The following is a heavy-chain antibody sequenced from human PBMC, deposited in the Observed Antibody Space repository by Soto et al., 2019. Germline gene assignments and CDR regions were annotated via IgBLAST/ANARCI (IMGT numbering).Heavy chain of an antibody. J-gene: IGHJ4*02. D-gene: IGHD7-27*01. CDR3: ARGPSGDKVHY. CDR2: IFDSGTT. Sequence: QVQLQESGPGLVKPSQTLSLTCTVSGGSITSDYSCWSWIRQPPGEGLEWIGHIFDSGTTYTNPSLRSQVAISLDTSKNHFSLTLSSVTAADTAVYYCARGPSGDKVHYWGQEALVTVSS. CDR1: GGSITSDYSC. V-gene: IGHV4-30-4*01.